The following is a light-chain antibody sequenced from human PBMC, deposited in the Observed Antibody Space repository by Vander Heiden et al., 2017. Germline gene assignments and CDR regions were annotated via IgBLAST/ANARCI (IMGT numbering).Light chain of an antibody. Sequence: DIQMTQPPFSLSASVGERVTITCRASQSIGKYLNWYGQKPGKAPKLLIFLTSSLQSGAPSRFTGSGSGTEFTLTINGLQPEDFATYYCQQSYSAPATFGQGTRLEIK. CDR3: QQSYSAPAT. CDR2: LTS. J-gene: IGKJ5*01. V-gene: IGKV1-39*01. CDR1: QSIGKY.